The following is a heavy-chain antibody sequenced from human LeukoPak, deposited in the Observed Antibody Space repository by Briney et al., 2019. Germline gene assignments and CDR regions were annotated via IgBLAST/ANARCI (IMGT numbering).Heavy chain of an antibody. D-gene: IGHD6-19*01. Sequence: GGSLRLSCAASGFTFSDFWMNWVSQAPGKRLEWVASIKQDGSEKYYVDSVKGRFSISRDNAKNSLHLQMNSLRAEDTAVYYCARDHTVDGLVFDYWGQGILVTVSS. CDR2: IKQDGSEK. J-gene: IGHJ4*02. V-gene: IGHV3-7*01. CDR1: GFTFSDFW. CDR3: ARDHTVDGLVFDY.